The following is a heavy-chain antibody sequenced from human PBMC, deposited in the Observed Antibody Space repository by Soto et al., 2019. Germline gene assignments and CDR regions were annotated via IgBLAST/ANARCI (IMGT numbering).Heavy chain of an antibody. Sequence: QLQLRESGPGLVQPAQTLSLTCTVAGGSITGGFSYWTWVRQHPGKGLEGVGHIYYSGTAYYNPSLTSRVALSVDPSQNRFSLKLSSVTAADTAIYFCARSLPGGTVFYMDIWGEGTTVTVSS. D-gene: IGHD1-26*01. CDR2: IYYSGTA. CDR1: GGSITGGFSY. CDR3: ARSLPGGTVFYMDI. J-gene: IGHJ6*03. V-gene: IGHV4-31*03.